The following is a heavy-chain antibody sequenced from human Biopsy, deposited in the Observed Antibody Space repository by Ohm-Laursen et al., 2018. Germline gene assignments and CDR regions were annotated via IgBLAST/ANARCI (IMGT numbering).Heavy chain of an antibody. V-gene: IGHV4-59*08. J-gene: IGHJ4*02. Sequence: SDTLSLTCTVSSGSISSYYWSWIRQPPGKGLEWIGYISYSGNTNYNPSLKSRVTMSVDTSKNQFSLKVDSVTAADTAIYYCATTTMDTSGWYGNYFDSWGQGALVTVSS. D-gene: IGHD6-19*01. CDR2: ISYSGNT. CDR3: ATTTMDTSGWYGNYFDS. CDR1: SGSISSYY.